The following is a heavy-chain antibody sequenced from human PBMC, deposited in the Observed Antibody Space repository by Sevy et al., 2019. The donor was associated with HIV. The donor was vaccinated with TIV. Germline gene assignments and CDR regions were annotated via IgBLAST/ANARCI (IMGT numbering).Heavy chain of an antibody. CDR2: IYHSGST. V-gene: IGHV4-38-2*02. Sequence: SETLSLTCTVSGYSISSGYYWGWIRQPPGKGLEWIGSIYHSGSTYYNPSLKSRVTISVDTSKNQFSLKLSSVTAADKAMYYCARTSRFLEWLLPGGPDYGMDVWGQGTTVTVSS. J-gene: IGHJ6*02. CDR3: ARTSRFLEWLLPGGPDYGMDV. D-gene: IGHD3-3*01. CDR1: GYSISSGYY.